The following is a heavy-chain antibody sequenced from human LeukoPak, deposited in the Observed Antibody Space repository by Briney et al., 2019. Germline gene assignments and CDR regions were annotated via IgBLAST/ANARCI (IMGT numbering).Heavy chain of an antibody. CDR3: ARLPGGDSSSVAAFDI. CDR1: GGSISSYY. V-gene: IGHV4-4*07. J-gene: IGHJ3*02. CDR2: IYTSGST. D-gene: IGHD2-21*02. Sequence: SETLSLTCTVSGGSISSYYWNWIRQPAGKGLEWIGRIYTSGSTNYNLSLKSRVTMSLDTSKDQFSLKLSSVTAADMAVYYCARLPGGDSSSVAAFDIWGQGTMVTVSS.